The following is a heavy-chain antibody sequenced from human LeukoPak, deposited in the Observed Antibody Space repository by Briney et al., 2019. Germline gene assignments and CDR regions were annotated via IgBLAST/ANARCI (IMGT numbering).Heavy chain of an antibody. CDR1: GYTFTSYG. CDR2: ISAYNGNT. V-gene: IGHV1-18*01. D-gene: IGHD6-19*01. CDR3: ARVTYSSGWLGHNWFDP. Sequence: GASVKVTCKASGYTFTSYGISWVRQAPGQGLEWMGWISAYNGNTNYAQKLQGRVTLTTDTSTSTAYMELRSLRSDDTALYYCARVTYSSGWLGHNWFDPWGQGTLVTVSS. J-gene: IGHJ5*02.